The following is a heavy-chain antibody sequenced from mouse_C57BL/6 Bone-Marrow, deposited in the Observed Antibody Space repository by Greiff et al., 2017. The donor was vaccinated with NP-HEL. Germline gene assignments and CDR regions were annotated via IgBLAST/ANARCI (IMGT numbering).Heavy chain of an antibody. D-gene: IGHD1-1*01. Sequence: EVHLVESEGGLVRPGSSMKLSCTASGFTFSDYYMAWVRQVPEKGLEWVANINYDGSSTYYLDSLKSRFIISRDNAKNILYLQMSSLKSEDTATYYCARVLRAMDYWGQGTSVTVSS. CDR1: GFTFSDYY. J-gene: IGHJ4*01. V-gene: IGHV5-16*01. CDR3: ARVLRAMDY. CDR2: INYDGSST.